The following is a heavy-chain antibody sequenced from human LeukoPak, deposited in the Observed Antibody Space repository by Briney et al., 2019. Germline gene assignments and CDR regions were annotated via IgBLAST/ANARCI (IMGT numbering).Heavy chain of an antibody. D-gene: IGHD3-16*01. CDR2: ISSSSSYI. J-gene: IGHJ4*02. CDR1: GFTSSSYS. V-gene: IGHV3-21*01. Sequence: GGSLRLSCAASGFTSSSYSMNWVRQAPGKGLEWVSSISSSSSYIYYADSVKGRFTISRDNAKNSLYLQMNSLRAEDTAVYYCARDRVMITFGGVIGYWGQGTLVTVSS. CDR3: ARDRVMITFGGVIGY.